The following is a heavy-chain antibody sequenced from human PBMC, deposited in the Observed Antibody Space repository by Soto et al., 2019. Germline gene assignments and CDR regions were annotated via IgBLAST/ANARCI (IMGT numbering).Heavy chain of an antibody. Sequence: QVQLQESGPGLVKPSETLSLTCTVSGGSISSYYWSWIRQPPGKGLEWIGYIYYSGSTNYNPSLKKPVTLSVYTSKTQFPLKLSTVTAADTAVYYCARLPRGNEGSCRDYYYYGMDVWGQGTTVTVSS. J-gene: IGHJ6*02. CDR3: ARLPRGNEGSCRDYYYYGMDV. CDR2: IYYSGST. CDR1: GGSISSYY. D-gene: IGHD2-15*01. V-gene: IGHV4-59*08.